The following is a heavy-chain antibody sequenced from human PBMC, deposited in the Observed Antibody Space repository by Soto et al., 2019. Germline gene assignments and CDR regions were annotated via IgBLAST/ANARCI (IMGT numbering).Heavy chain of an antibody. J-gene: IGHJ4*02. CDR3: AKLRTPLDY. D-gene: IGHD2-2*01. CDR2: ISYDGSNK. CDR1: GFTFSTYW. Sequence: GGSLRLSCAASGFTFSTYWMHWVRQAPGKGLEWVAVISYDGSNKYYADSVKGRFTISRDNSKNTLYLQMNSLRAEDTAVYYCAKLRTPLDYWGQGTLVTVSS. V-gene: IGHV3-30*18.